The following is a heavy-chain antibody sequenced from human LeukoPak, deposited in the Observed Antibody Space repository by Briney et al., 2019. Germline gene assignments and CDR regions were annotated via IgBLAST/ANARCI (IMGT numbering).Heavy chain of an antibody. CDR2: IYTSGST. V-gene: IGHV4-4*09. J-gene: IGHJ5*02. CDR1: GGSISSYY. D-gene: IGHD2-2*01. CDR3: AGQKPVVVPAAKTRGWLDP. Sequence: PSETLSLTCTVSGGSISSYYWSWIRQPPGKGLEWIGYIYTSGSTNYNPSLKSRVTISVDTSKNQFSLKLSSVTAADTAVYYCAGQKPVVVPAAKTRGWLDPWGQGTLVTVSS.